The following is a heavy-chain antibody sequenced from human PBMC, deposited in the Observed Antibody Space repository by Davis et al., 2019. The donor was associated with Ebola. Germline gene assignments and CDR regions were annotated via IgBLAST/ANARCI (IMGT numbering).Heavy chain of an antibody. CDR1: GYTLTELS. CDR2: FDPEDGET. V-gene: IGHV1-24*01. D-gene: IGHD2-2*02. Sequence: ASVKVSCKVSGYTLTELSMHWVRQAPGKGLEWMGGFDPEDGETIYAQKFQGRVTMTEDTSTDTAYMELSSLRSEDTAVYYCATALIVVVPAAIGPWFDPWGQGTLVTVSS. J-gene: IGHJ5*02. CDR3: ATALIVVVPAAIGPWFDP.